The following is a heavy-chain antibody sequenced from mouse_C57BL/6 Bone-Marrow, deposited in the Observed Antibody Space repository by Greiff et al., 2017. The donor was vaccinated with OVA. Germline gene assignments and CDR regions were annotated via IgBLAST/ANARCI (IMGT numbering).Heavy chain of an antibody. D-gene: IGHD6-2*01. J-gene: IGHJ4*01. V-gene: IGHV1-69*01. CDR1: GYTFTSYW. CDR3: ARQGVSPMDY. CDR2: IDPSDSYT. Sequence: VQLQQPGAELVMPGASVKLSCKASGYTFTSYWMHWVKQRPGQGLEWIGEIDPSDSYTNYNQKFKGKSTLTVDKSTSTAYMQRSSLTSEDSAVYYCARQGVSPMDYWGQGTSVTVSS.